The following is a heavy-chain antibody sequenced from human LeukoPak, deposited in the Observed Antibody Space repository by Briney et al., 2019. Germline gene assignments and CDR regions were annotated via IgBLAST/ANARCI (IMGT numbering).Heavy chain of an antibody. CDR1: GFTFSSYS. CDR2: ISSSGSTI. D-gene: IGHD4/OR15-4a*01. J-gene: IGHJ5*02. V-gene: IGHV3-48*04. Sequence: GGSLRLSCAASGFTFSSYSMNWVRQAPGKGLEWVSYISSSGSTIYYADSVKGRFTISRDNAKNSLYLQMNSLRAEDTAVYYCARDGTIGYWFDPWGQGTLVTVSS. CDR3: ARDGTIGYWFDP.